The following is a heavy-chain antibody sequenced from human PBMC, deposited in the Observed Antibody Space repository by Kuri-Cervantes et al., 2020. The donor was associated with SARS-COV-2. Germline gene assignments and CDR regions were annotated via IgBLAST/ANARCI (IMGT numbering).Heavy chain of an antibody. V-gene: IGHV4-39*01. Sequence: GSLRLSCTVPGGSISSSSYYWGWIRQPPGKGLEWIGSIYYSGSTYYNPSLKSRLSLSVDTSKNQFSLKLTSVAAADTAIYYCARHYAFDRFHKWGQGTQVTVSS. CDR1: GGSISSSSYY. J-gene: IGHJ4*02. CDR2: IYYSGST. CDR3: ARHYAFDRFHK. D-gene: IGHD3-9*01.